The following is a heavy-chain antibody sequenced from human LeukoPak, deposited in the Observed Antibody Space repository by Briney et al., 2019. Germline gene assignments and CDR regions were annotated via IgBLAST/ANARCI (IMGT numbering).Heavy chain of an antibody. Sequence: GASVNVSCKASGGTFSSYAISWVRQAPGQGLEWMGGIIPIFGTANYAQKFQGRVTITADKSTSTAYMELSSLRSEDTAVYYCASYGSGSYYNVWGQGTLVTVSS. CDR2: IIPIFGTA. D-gene: IGHD3-10*01. V-gene: IGHV1-69*06. CDR1: GGTFSSYA. CDR3: ASYGSGSYYNV. J-gene: IGHJ4*02.